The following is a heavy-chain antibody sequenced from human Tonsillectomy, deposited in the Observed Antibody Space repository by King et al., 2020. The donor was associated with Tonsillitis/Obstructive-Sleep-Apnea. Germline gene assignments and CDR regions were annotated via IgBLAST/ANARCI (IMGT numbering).Heavy chain of an antibody. CDR2: INSDGSTT. J-gene: IGHJ4*02. CDR3: ARGRAGDYYDSSGYYCD. Sequence: VQLVESGGGLVQPGGSLRLSCAASGFTFSSYWMHWVRQAPGKGLVWVSRINSDGSTTSYADSVKGRFTISRDNAKNTLYLQMNSLRAEDTAVYYCARGRAGDYYDSSGYYCDWGQGTLVTVSS. CDR1: GFTFSSYW. D-gene: IGHD3-22*01. V-gene: IGHV3-74*01.